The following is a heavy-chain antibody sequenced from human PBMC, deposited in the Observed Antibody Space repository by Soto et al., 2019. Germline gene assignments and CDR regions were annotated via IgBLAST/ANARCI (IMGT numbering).Heavy chain of an antibody. CDR1: GYTFTSYG. D-gene: IGHD6-19*01. Sequence: ASVKVSCKASGYTFTSYGISWVRQAPGQGLEWMGWISAYNGNTNYAQKLQGRVTMTTDTSTSTAYMELSSLRSEDTAVYYCVRAPPTSSLAVAGGYWGQGTLVTVSS. CDR2: ISAYNGNT. CDR3: VRAPPTSSLAVAGGY. J-gene: IGHJ4*02. V-gene: IGHV1-18*01.